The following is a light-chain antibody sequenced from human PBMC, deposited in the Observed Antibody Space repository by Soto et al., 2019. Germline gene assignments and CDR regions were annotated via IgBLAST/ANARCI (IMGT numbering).Light chain of an antibody. CDR1: QSVRSRY. CDR2: GAS. V-gene: IGKV3-20*01. Sequence: EIVLTQSPGTLSLSPGERATLSCRASQSVRSRYLAWYQQIPGRAPRLLIYGASNRATGIPDRFSGSGSGTDFTFPVRRLNPAVFAVFFCKQYDTSPGNLGKGTKGEIK. CDR3: KQYDTSPGN. J-gene: IGKJ2*01.